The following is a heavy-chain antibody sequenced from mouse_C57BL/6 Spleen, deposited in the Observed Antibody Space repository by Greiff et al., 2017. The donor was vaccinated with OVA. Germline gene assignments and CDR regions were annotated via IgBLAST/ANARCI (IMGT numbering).Heavy chain of an antibody. J-gene: IGHJ4*01. CDR3: TRRRSYYAMDY. CDR1: GFTFSDAW. V-gene: IGHV6-6*01. CDR2: IRNKANNHAT. Sequence: EVHLVESGGGLVQPGGSMKLSCAASGFTFSDAWMDWVRQSPEKGLEWVAEIRNKANNHATYYAESVKGRFTISRDDSKSSVYLQMNSLRAEDTGIYYCTRRRSYYAMDYWGQGTSVTVSS. D-gene: IGHD1-1*01.